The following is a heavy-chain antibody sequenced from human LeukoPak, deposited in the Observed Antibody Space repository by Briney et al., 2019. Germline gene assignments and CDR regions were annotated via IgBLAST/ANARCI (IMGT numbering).Heavy chain of an antibody. J-gene: IGHJ6*03. CDR3: ARSLSSGWMGDYYYYMDV. V-gene: IGHV1-69*06. Sequence: ASVKVSCKASGGTFSSYAISWVRQAPEQGLEWMGGIIPIFGTANYAQKFQGRVTITADKSTSTAYMELSSLRSEDTAAYYCARSLSSGWMGDYYYYMDVWGKGTTVTVSS. D-gene: IGHD6-19*01. CDR2: IIPIFGTA. CDR1: GGTFSSYA.